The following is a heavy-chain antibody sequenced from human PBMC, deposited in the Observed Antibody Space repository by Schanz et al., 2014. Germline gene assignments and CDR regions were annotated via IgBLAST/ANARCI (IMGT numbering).Heavy chain of an antibody. CDR3: ARDKGGYYPFDY. CDR1: GFTFSTYW. V-gene: IGHV3-7*01. D-gene: IGHD3-3*01. CDR2: IKQDESER. J-gene: IGHJ4*02. Sequence: EVQLVESGGGLVQPGGSLRLSCAASGFTFSTYWMSWVRQAPGKGLEWVANIKQDESERSYVDSVKGRFTISRDNAKNSRYLQMNSLRAEDTAVYYCARDKGGYYPFDYGGQGTLVTVSS.